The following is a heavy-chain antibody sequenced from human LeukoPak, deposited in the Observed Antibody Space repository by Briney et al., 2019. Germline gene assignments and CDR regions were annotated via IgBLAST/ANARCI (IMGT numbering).Heavy chain of an antibody. CDR2: IYYSGST. V-gene: IGHV4-59*08. CDR1: GGSISSYY. D-gene: IGHD5-18*01. Sequence: SETLSHTCTVSGGSISSYYWSWIRQPPGKGLQWIGYIYYSGSTNYNPSLKSRVTISVDTSKNQFSLKLSSVTAADTAVYYCARQMDTAMVTGHYYYYMDVWGKGTTVTVSS. J-gene: IGHJ6*03. CDR3: ARQMDTAMVTGHYYYYMDV.